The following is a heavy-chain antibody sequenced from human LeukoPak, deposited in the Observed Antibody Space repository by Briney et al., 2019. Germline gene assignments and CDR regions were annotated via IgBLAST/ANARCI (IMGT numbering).Heavy chain of an antibody. CDR3: ARDYYGGHNLHDFAL. V-gene: IGHV1-46*01. J-gene: IGHJ4*02. CDR1: GYTFTNYY. CDR2: INPSGGRT. D-gene: IGHD3-10*01. Sequence: ASVKVSCKASGYTFTNYYIHWVRQAPGQGIAWMGMINPSGGRTTYAKKFQGRVTMTRDTSTHTVYTELSSLRSDDTAVYYCARDYYGGHNLHDFALWGRGTRVIVS.